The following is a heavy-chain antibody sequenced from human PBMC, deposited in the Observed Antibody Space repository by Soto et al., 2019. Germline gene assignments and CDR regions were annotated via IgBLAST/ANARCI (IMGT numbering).Heavy chain of an antibody. V-gene: IGHV1-46*01. J-gene: IGHJ4*02. Sequence: AASVKVSCKVSEYTFTSYYMHWVRQAPGQGLEWMGIINPSDGSTSYAQKFQGRVTMTRDTSTSTVYMELSSLRFEDTALYYCARERGNLAFDYWGQGTLVTSPQ. CDR1: EYTFTSYY. CDR3: ARERGNLAFDY. CDR2: INPSDGST. D-gene: IGHD3-16*01.